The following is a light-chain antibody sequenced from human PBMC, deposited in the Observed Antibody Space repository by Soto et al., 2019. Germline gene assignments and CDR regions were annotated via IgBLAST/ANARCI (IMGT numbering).Light chain of an antibody. CDR3: QQYGTSRT. V-gene: IGKV3-20*01. Sequence: EIVMTQSPATLSVSLGERATLSCRASQSVTNNYLAWYQQRPGLAPRLLIYGASTRTAGIPDRFTGSGSGTDFTLTISRLEPEDFAVYYCQQYGTSRTFGQGTKVDIK. CDR1: QSVTNNY. J-gene: IGKJ1*01. CDR2: GAS.